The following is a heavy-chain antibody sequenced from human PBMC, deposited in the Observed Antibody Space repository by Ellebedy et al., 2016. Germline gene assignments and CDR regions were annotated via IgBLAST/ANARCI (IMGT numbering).Heavy chain of an antibody. CDR3: ARTLCRGSLHCIS. V-gene: IGHV4-59*12. Sequence: SETLSLTCSVSGGPINKNSWTWLRLPPGKGLEWIGYIHYSGNTKYNPSLQSRVTISVDTSKNQFSLKLKSVTAADTAVYYCARTLCRGSLHCISWGQGTLVTVSS. CDR1: GGPINKNS. CDR2: IHYSGNT. D-gene: IGHD1-26*01. J-gene: IGHJ5*02.